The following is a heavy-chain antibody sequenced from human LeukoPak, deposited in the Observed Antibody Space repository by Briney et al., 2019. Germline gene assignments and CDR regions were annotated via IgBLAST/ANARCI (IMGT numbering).Heavy chain of an antibody. V-gene: IGHV4-38-2*02. CDR2: IYHSGST. CDR1: GYSISSGYY. Sequence: SETLSLTSTVSGYSISSGYYWGWIRQPPGKGLEWIGSIYHSGSTYYNPSLKSRVTISVDTSKNQFSLKLSSVTAADTAVYYCAGQRITMVRGVIRGNWFDPWGQGTLVTVSS. J-gene: IGHJ5*02. D-gene: IGHD3-10*01. CDR3: AGQRITMVRGVIRGNWFDP.